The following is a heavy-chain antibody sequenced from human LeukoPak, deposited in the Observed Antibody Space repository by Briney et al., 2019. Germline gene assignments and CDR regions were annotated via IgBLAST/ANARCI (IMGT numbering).Heavy chain of an antibody. Sequence: SVKVSCKASGFTFTSSAMQWVRQARGQRLEWIGWIVVGSGNTSYAQKFQERVTITRDMSTSTAYMELSSLRSEDTAVYYCAADHLPLYSGSYDAFDIWGQGTMVTVSS. CDR1: GFTFTSSA. J-gene: IGHJ3*02. V-gene: IGHV1-58*02. CDR3: AADHLPLYSGSYDAFDI. D-gene: IGHD1-26*01. CDR2: IVVGSGNT.